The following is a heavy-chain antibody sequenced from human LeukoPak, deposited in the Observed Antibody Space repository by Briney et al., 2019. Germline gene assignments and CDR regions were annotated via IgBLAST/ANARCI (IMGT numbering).Heavy chain of an antibody. CDR3: ASNSFDYYGSGSYSVDY. V-gene: IGHV4-39*07. Sequence: PSETLSLTCTVSGGSIRSSSYYWSWIRQPPGKGLEWIGEINHSGSTNYNPSLKSRVTISVDTSKNQFSLKLSSVTAADTAVYYCASNSFDYYGSGSYSVDYWGQGTLVTVSS. CDR2: INHSGST. D-gene: IGHD3-10*01. J-gene: IGHJ4*02. CDR1: GGSIRSSSYY.